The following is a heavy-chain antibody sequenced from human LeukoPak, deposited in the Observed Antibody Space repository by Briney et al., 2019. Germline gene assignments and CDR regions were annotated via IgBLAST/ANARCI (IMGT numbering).Heavy chain of an antibody. CDR2: IKYDGSAT. V-gene: IGHV3-74*01. Sequence: GGSLRLSCAASGFTFSNYWMHWIRQVPGKGLVWVSHIKYDGSATNFADSVKGRFTISRDNAKNTLYLQMNSLRAEDTAVYYCVSGSLQSGYNFDYWGQGALVTVSS. CDR3: VSGSLQSGYNFDY. J-gene: IGHJ4*02. CDR1: GFTFSNYW. D-gene: IGHD3-3*01.